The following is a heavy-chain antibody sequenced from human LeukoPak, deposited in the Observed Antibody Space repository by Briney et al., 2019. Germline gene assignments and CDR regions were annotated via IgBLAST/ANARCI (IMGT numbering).Heavy chain of an antibody. CDR1: GFTFSNAW. V-gene: IGHV3-15*01. D-gene: IGHD1-26*01. J-gene: IGHJ4*02. Sequence: SGGSLRLSCAASGFTFSNAWMSWVRQAPGKGLEWVGRIKSKTDGGTTDYAAPVKGRFTISRDDSKNTLYLQMNSLKTEDTAVYYCTTGATSGSYYWVPYYFDYWGQGTLVTVSS. CDR3: TTGATSGSYYWVPYYFDY. CDR2: IKSKTDGGTT.